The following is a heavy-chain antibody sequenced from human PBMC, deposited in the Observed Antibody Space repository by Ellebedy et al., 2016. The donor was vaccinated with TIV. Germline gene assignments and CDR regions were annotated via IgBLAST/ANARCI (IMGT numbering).Heavy chain of an antibody. J-gene: IGHJ4*02. CDR1: GFTFSNYN. V-gene: IGHV3-48*02. CDR2: ISDSSSTI. D-gene: IGHD4-17*01. Sequence: GESLKISCAASGFTFSNYNMIWVRQAPGKGLEWVSYISDSSSTIYYADSVKSRFTISRDNAKNSLYLQMNSLRDEDTAVYYCARRGTAVTDFDYWGQGTLVTVSS. CDR3: ARRGTAVTDFDY.